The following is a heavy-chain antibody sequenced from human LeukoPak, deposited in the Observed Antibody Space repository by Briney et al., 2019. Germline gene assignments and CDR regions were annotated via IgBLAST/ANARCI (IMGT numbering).Heavy chain of an antibody. CDR1: GGSISSGDYY. CDR3: ARYSSGWYGDWFDP. V-gene: IGHV4-39*07. CDR2: IYYSGST. D-gene: IGHD6-19*01. J-gene: IGHJ5*02. Sequence: SETLSLTFTVSGGSISSGDYYWSWIRQPPGKGLEWIGSIYYSGSTYYNPSLKSRVTISVDTSKNQFSLKLSSVTAADTAVYYCARYSSGWYGDWFDPWGQGTLVTVSS.